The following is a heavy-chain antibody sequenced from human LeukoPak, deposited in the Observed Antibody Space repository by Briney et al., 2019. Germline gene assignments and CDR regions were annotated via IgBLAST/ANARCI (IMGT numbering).Heavy chain of an antibody. CDR1: GGSISSYY. D-gene: IGHD4-17*01. V-gene: IGHV4-4*07. CDR3: ASDYGDYSASYYYYYMDV. Sequence: SETLSLTCTVSGGSISSYYWSWIRQPAGKGLEWIGRIYTSGSTNYNPSLKSRVTMSVDTSKNQFSLKLSSVTAADTAVYYCASDYGDYSASYYYYYMDVWGKGTTVTV. J-gene: IGHJ6*03. CDR2: IYTSGST.